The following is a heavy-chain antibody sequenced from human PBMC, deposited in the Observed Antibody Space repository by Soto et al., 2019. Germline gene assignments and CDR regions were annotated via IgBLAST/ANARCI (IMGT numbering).Heavy chain of an antibody. D-gene: IGHD3-22*01. CDR3: AKPYSSGYYGGAFDI. Sequence: LRLSFAASGFTFISYAMSWVRQAPGKGLEWVSAISGSGGSTYYADSVKGRFTISRDNSKNTLYLQMNSLRAEDTAVYYCAKPYSSGYYGGAFDIWGQGTMVTVSS. V-gene: IGHV3-23*01. J-gene: IGHJ3*02. CDR1: GFTFISYA. CDR2: ISGSGGST.